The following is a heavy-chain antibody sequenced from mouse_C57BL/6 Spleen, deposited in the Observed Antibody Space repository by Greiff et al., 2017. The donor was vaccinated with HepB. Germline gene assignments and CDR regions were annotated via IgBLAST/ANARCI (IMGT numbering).Heavy chain of an antibody. J-gene: IGHJ2*01. V-gene: IGHV14-4*01. D-gene: IGHD4-1*01. Sequence: VQLQQSGAELVRPGASVKLSCTASGFNIKDDYMHWVKQRPEQGLEWIGWIDPENGDTEYASKFQGKATITADTSSNTAYLQLSSLTSEDTAVYYCTTRGLGRDYFDYWGQGTTLTVSS. CDR3: TTRGLGRDYFDY. CDR2: IDPENGDT. CDR1: GFNIKDDY.